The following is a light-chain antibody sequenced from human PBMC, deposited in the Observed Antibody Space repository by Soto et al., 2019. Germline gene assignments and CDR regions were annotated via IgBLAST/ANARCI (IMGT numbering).Light chain of an antibody. CDR1: SSEVGAYDF. CDR2: EVN. Sequence: QSVLTQPASVSGSPGQSITISCTGTSSEVGAYDFVSWYQQHPDKAPKLMIYEVNNRPSGVSNRFSGSKSVNTATLTISGLQAEDEADYYCSSYTSSSTRVFGTGTKVTVL. V-gene: IGLV2-14*03. CDR3: SSYTSSSTRV. J-gene: IGLJ1*01.